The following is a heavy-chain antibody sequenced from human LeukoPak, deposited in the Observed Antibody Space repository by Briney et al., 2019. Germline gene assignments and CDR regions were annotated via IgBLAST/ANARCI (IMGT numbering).Heavy chain of an antibody. V-gene: IGHV4-34*01. J-gene: IGHJ5*02. CDR1: GGSFSGYY. Sequence: SETLSLTCAVYGGSFSGYYWSWIRQPPGKGLEWIGEINHSGSTNYNPSLKSRVTISVDTSKNQFSLKLSSVTAADTAVYYCARDTWYCSSTSCPNWFDPWGQGTLVTVSS. CDR2: INHSGST. D-gene: IGHD2-2*01. CDR3: ARDTWYCSSTSCPNWFDP.